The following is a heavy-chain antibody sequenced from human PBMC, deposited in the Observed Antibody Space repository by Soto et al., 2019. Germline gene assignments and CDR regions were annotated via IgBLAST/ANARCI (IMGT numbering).Heavy chain of an antibody. J-gene: IGHJ4*02. CDR1: GFILMRYL. V-gene: IGHV3-7*01. Sequence: GGSLGLSGSAAGFILMRYLMPWVRQAPGKSHEWMDTIQIDRREKNYLDSMQGRFSISRDDADNSMSLQLSSLRGDDTAVYFCVSDLDTYGRCDYWALGT. CDR3: VSDLDTYGRCDY. CDR2: IQIDRREK. D-gene: IGHD4-17*01.